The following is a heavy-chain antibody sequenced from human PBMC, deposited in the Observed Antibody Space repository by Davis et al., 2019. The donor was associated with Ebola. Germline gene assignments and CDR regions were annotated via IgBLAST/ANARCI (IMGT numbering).Heavy chain of an antibody. Sequence: SGPTLVKPTQTLTLTCTFSGFSLRTSGMCVSWIRQPPGKALEWLARIDWDDDKYYSTSLKTRLTISKDTSKNQVVLTMTNMDPVDTATYYCARTYYDSSRGIGCDPWGQGTLVTVSS. CDR2: IDWDDDK. V-gene: IGHV2-70*11. J-gene: IGHJ5*02. D-gene: IGHD3-22*01. CDR3: ARTYYDSSRGIGCDP. CDR1: GFSLRTSGMC.